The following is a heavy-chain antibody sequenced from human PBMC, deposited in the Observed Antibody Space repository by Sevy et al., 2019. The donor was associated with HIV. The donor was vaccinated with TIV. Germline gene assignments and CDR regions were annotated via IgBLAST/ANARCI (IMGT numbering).Heavy chain of an antibody. CDR1: GYTFTGYY. CDR2: INPNSGGT. Sequence: ASVKVSCKASGYTFTGYYMHWVRQAPGQGLEWMGRINPNSGGTNYAQKFQGRVTMTRETSISTAYMELSRLRSDDTAVYYCARDTTRGHFDYWGQGTLVTVSS. V-gene: IGHV1-2*06. J-gene: IGHJ4*02. D-gene: IGHD1-1*01. CDR3: ARDTTRGHFDY.